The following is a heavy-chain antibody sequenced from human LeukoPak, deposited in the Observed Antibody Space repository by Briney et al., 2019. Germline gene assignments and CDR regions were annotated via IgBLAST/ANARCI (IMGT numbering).Heavy chain of an antibody. CDR1: GFTFSSYS. V-gene: IGHV3-48*02. D-gene: IGHD3-22*01. Sequence: GGSLRLSCAASGFTFSSYSMSWVRQAPGKGLEWVSYISSSSSTIYYADSVKGRFTISRDNAKNSLYLQMNSLRDEDAAVYYCATRTYYYDSSGFFFDYWGQGTLVTVSS. CDR3: ATRTYYYDSSGFFFDY. J-gene: IGHJ4*02. CDR2: ISSSSSTI.